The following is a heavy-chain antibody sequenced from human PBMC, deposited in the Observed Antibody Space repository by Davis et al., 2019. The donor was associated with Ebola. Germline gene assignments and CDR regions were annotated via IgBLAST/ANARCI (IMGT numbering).Heavy chain of an antibody. CDR2: ISGSGDST. CDR1: GFTFRHFG. V-gene: IGHV3-23*01. CDR3: AKDGGG. J-gene: IGHJ3*01. Sequence: PGGSLRLSCTASGFTFRHFGMSWVRQAPGKGPEWVSGISGSGDSTNYADSVKGRFTIFRDNSKNRAFLQMNSLRVEDTAAYYCAKDGGGRGRETMV. D-gene: IGHD3-3*01.